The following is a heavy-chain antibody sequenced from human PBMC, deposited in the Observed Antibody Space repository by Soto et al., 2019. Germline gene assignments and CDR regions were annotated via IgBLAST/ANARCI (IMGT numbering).Heavy chain of an antibody. CDR2: LGWDSGGI. D-gene: IGHD1-26*01. CDR1: GFRFDGHA. V-gene: IGHV3-9*01. Sequence: EVQLVESGGVCVQPGRSLRLSCVGSGFRFDGHAMHWVRQSPGKGLELVSGLGWDSGGIDYADFGKGRFTISRDNVKNSLYLQMNSLRPEDTALYSYVRLRYSEGHGNVDYWGQGNLVTVSS. J-gene: IGHJ4*02. CDR3: VRLRYSEGHGNVDY.